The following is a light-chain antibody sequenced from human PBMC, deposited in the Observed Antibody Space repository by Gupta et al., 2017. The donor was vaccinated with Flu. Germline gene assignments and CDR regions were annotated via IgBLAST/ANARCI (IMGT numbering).Light chain of an antibody. CDR3: QQYGSSTYS. CDR2: DAS. Sequence: TVLTPSLGPLSLHLGETAALSCRDSQTVSGNYLAWYQQKPGQAPRLLIYDASNRATGIPDRFSGSGSGTDFTLTISRLEPEDFAVYYCQQYGSSTYSFGQGTKVDIK. J-gene: IGKJ2*03. CDR1: QTVSGNY. V-gene: IGKV3-20*01.